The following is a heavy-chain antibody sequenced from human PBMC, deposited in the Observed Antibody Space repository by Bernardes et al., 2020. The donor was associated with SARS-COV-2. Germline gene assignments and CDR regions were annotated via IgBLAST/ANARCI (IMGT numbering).Heavy chain of an antibody. V-gene: IGHV3-23*01. CDR1: GFTFSSYA. J-gene: IGHJ5*02. Sequence: GGSLRLSCAASGFTFSSYAMSWVRQAPGKGLEWVSAISGSGGSTYYADSVKGRFTISRDNSKNTLYLQMNSLRAEDTAVYYCAKDLEGEYDDGDWFDPWGQGTLVTVSS. CDR2: ISGSGGST. D-gene: IGHD4-17*01. CDR3: AKDLEGEYDDGDWFDP.